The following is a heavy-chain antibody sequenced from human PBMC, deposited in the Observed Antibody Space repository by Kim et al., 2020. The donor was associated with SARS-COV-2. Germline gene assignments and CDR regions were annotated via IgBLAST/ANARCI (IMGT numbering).Heavy chain of an antibody. CDR3: ASMRYSSSTKDKRAGYYYYGMDV. CDR1: GGTFSSYA. Sequence: SVKVSCKASGGTFSSYAISWVRQAPGQGLEWMGGIIPIFGTANYAQKFQGRVTITADESTSTAYMELSSLRSEDTAVYYCASMRYSSSTKDKRAGYYYYGMDVWGQGTTVTVSS. V-gene: IGHV1-69*13. D-gene: IGHD6-13*01. CDR2: IIPIFGTA. J-gene: IGHJ6*02.